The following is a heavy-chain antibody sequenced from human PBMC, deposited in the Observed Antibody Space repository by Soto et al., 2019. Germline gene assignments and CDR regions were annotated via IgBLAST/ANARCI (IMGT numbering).Heavy chain of an antibody. CDR1: GASLSSYY. Sequence: PSETLSLTCTVSGASLSSYYWTWIRQPPEKGLEWIGYIYYSGSTNYNPSLKSRVTISVDTSKNQFSLKLSSVTAADTAVYYCARRYGASFDYWGQGTLVTVSS. J-gene: IGHJ4*02. V-gene: IGHV4-59*01. D-gene: IGHD4-17*01. CDR3: ARRYGASFDY. CDR2: IYYSGST.